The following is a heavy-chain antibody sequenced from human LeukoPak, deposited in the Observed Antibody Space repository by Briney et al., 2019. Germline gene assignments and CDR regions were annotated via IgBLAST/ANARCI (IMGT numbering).Heavy chain of an antibody. CDR1: GFTFSSYA. CDR3: ARDQEVVVVITTCLDH. V-gene: IGHV3-30-3*01. J-gene: IGHJ4*02. D-gene: IGHD3-22*01. CDR2: ISYDGSNK. Sequence: GRSLRLSCAASGFTFSSYAMHWVRQAPGKGLEWVAVISYDGSNKYYADSVKGRFTISRDNSKNTLYLQMNSLRAEDTAVYYCARDQEVVVVITTCLDHWGQGTLVTVSS.